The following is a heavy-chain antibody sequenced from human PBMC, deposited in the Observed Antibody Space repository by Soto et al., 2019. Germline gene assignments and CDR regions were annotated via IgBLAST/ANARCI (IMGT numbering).Heavy chain of an antibody. Sequence: GESLKISCAASGFTFSSYAMSWVRQAPGKGLEWVSAISGSGGSTYYADSVKGRFTISRDNSKNTLYLQMNSLRAEDTAVYYCAKDLSIAAAEDQHWGQGTLVTVSS. CDR1: GFTFSSYA. V-gene: IGHV3-23*01. D-gene: IGHD6-13*01. CDR3: AKDLSIAAAEDQH. CDR2: ISGSGGST. J-gene: IGHJ1*01.